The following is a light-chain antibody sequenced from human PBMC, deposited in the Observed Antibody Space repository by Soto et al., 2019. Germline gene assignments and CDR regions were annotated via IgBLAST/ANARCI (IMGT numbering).Light chain of an antibody. Sequence: DIQIPQSPSSVSASVGATVTITCRTSQTINNYLNWYQQKPGRAPKLLIYAAYNLQSGVPSRFSGSGSGTDFTLAISALQPDDFATYFCQQTYSIPLTFGGGTKVDIK. V-gene: IGKV1-39*01. CDR3: QQTYSIPLT. CDR1: QTINNY. CDR2: AAY. J-gene: IGKJ4*01.